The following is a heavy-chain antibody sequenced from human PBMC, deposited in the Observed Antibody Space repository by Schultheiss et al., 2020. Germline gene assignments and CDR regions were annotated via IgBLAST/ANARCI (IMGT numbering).Heavy chain of an antibody. V-gene: IGHV1-18*01. CDR2: ISPYTGNT. D-gene: IGHD3-10*01. Sequence: ASVKVSCKSSGGSFSSYAISWVRQAPGQGLEWVGWISPYTGNTNYAQKLQDRVTMTTDTSTSTAYMELRSLRSDDTAVYYCARNVRWVTMVRGGLDFWAQGTLGTASS. CDR1: GGSFSSYA. CDR3: ARNVRWVTMVRGGLDF. J-gene: IGHJ4*02.